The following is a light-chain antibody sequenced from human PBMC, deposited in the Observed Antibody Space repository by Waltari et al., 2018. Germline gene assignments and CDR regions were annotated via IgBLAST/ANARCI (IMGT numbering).Light chain of an antibody. CDR2: WAS. Sequence: DIVMSQTPDSLPVSPGHRATINCQSSHSVFWRSKNKNGLAWYQQKPRLLPKLLIYWASTRESGVPDRFSGSGSGTDFTLTISSLQAEDVAVYYCQQYCDTPRTFGQGTKVEIK. CDR1: HSVFWRSKNKNG. CDR3: QQYCDTPRT. V-gene: IGKV4-1*01. J-gene: IGKJ1*01.